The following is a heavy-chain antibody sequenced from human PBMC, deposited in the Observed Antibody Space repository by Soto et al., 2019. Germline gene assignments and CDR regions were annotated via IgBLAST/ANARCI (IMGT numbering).Heavy chain of an antibody. CDR2: IIPIFGTA. V-gene: IGHV1-69*01. Sequence: QVQLVQSGAEVKKPGSSVKVSCKASGGTFSSYAISWVRQAPGQGLEWMGGIIPIFGTANYAQKFQGRVTITGDESTSKAYMELSSLRSDDTAVYYCARVKGAAGTTGYYYGMAVWGQGTTVTVSS. J-gene: IGHJ6*02. CDR1: GGTFSSYA. CDR3: ARVKGAAGTTGYYYGMAV. D-gene: IGHD6-13*01.